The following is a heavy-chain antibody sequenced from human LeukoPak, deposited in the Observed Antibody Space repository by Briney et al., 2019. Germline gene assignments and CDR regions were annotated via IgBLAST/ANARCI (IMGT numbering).Heavy chain of an antibody. CDR1: GFTFSSYS. CDR3: ARVAAAGITCDY. D-gene: IGHD6-13*01. J-gene: IGHJ4*02. Sequence: AGGSLRLSCAASGFTFSSYSMNWVRQAPGKGLEWVSSISSSSSYIYYADSVKGRFTISRDNAKNSLYLQMNSLRAEDTAVYYCARVAAAGITCDYWGQGTLVTVSS. V-gene: IGHV3-21*01. CDR2: ISSSSSYI.